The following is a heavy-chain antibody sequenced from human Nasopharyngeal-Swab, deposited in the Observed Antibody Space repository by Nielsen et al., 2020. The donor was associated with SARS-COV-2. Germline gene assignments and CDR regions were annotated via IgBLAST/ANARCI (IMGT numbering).Heavy chain of an antibody. V-gene: IGHV1-46*01. CDR2: INPSGGST. D-gene: IGHD5-18*01. Sequence: ASVKVSCKASGYSFTSYYMHWVRQAPGQGLEWMGIINPSGGSTSYAQKLQGRVTMTTDTSTSTAYMELRSLRSDDTAVYYCARVDTAMAASDYWGQGTLVTVSS. J-gene: IGHJ4*02. CDR3: ARVDTAMAASDY. CDR1: GYSFTSYY.